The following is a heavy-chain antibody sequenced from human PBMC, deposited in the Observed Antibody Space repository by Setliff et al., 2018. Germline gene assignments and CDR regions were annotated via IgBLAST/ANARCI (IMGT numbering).Heavy chain of an antibody. CDR3: ARGDRWGYSYGPYYYGMDV. Sequence: ASVKVSCKASGYTFTSYDINWVRQATGQGLEWMGWMNPNSGNTGYAQKFQGRVTITRNTSISTAYMELSSLRSEDTAVYYCARGDRWGYSYGPYYYGMDVWGQGTTVTVSS. J-gene: IGHJ6*02. CDR2: MNPNSGNT. V-gene: IGHV1-8*03. D-gene: IGHD5-18*01. CDR1: GYTFTSYD.